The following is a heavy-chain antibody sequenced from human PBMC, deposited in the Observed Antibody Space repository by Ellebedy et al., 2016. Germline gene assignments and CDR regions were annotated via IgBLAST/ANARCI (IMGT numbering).Heavy chain of an antibody. CDR1: GGSFSGYQ. J-gene: IGHJ6*02. V-gene: IGHV4-34*01. CDR3: ARVSPFGDDTLTAYFHYAMDV. D-gene: IGHD3-9*01. Sequence: SETLSLXXAVFGGSFSGYQWSWVRQSPGKGLEWIGDMKHIGATNYNPSLQSRVIISVDRSKNQFSLKMTSLSAADTAVYYCARVSPFGDDTLTAYFHYAMDVWGQGTMVLVSS. CDR2: MKHIGAT.